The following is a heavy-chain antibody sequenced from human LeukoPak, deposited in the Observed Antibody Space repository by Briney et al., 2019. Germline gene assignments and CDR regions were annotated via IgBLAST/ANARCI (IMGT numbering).Heavy chain of an antibody. D-gene: IGHD6-13*01. J-gene: IGHJ5*02. CDR2: IYTSGST. CDR1: GYSISSGYY. CDR3: ARDFSGAIAAAGTGWFDP. V-gene: IGHV4-61*02. Sequence: PSETLSLTCTVSGYSISSGYYWGWIRQPAGKGLEWIGRIYTSGSTNYNPSLKSRVTISVDTSENQFSLKLSSVTAADTAVYYCARDFSGAIAAAGTGWFDPWGQGTLVTVSS.